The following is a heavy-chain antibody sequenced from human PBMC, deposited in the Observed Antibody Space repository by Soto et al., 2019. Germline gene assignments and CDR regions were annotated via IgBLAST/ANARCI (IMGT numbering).Heavy chain of an antibody. CDR2: ISGSGGST. D-gene: IGHD6-19*01. CDR3: AKGPLIAVAGPGAYFDY. CDR1: GFTFSSYA. Sequence: GGSLRLSCAASGFTFSSYAMSWVRQAPGKGLEWVSAISGSGGSTYYADSVKGRFTISRDNSKNTLYLQMNSLRAEDTAVYYCAKGPLIAVAGPGAYFDYWGQGTLVTVSS. J-gene: IGHJ4*02. V-gene: IGHV3-23*01.